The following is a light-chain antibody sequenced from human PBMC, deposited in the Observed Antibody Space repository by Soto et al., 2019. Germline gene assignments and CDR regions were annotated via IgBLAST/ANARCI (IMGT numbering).Light chain of an antibody. Sequence: DIQMTQSPSTLSASVGDRVTITCRTSQSISSWLAWYQQKPGKAPKLLIHQASSLASGVPSRFSGSGSGTEFTLTISSMQPDDFATFYCQQYNGYSRTFGQGTKVDIK. J-gene: IGKJ1*01. CDR2: QAS. CDR3: QQYNGYSRT. V-gene: IGKV1-5*03. CDR1: QSISSW.